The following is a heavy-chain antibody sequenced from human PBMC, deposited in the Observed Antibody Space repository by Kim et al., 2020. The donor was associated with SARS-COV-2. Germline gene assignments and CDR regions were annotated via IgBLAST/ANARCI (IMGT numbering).Heavy chain of an antibody. CDR2: ISSSSGKI. CDR3: ARDGSFGSPLFYYFHL. V-gene: IGHV3-48*02. D-gene: IGHD3-3*01. J-gene: IGHJ1*01. Sequence: GGSLRLSCAASGFTFISYAINWVRQAPGKGLEWVSYISSSSGKIDYADSVKGRFTISRDNAKNSVYLQMNSLRDEDTAVYYCARDGSFGSPLFYYFHLWGQGPLVPVSS. CDR1: GFTFISYA.